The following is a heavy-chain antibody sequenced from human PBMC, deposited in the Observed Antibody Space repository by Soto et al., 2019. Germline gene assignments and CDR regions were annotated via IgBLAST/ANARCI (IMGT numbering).Heavy chain of an antibody. CDR3: ARDGYSAGFDI. D-gene: IGHD5-18*01. V-gene: IGHV3-30*03. CDR2: ITYDGRNK. Sequence: GGSLRLSCAASGFTFSSYSMYWVRQAPGKGLEWVAVITYDGRNKNYADSVKGRFTNSRDNSKSSRSLQMNSLTVEDTAVYYCARDGYSAGFDIWGQGTMVTVSS. CDR1: GFTFSSYS. J-gene: IGHJ3*02.